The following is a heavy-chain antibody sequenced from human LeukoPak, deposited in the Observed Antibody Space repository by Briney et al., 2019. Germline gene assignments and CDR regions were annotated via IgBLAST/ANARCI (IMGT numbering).Heavy chain of an antibody. J-gene: IGHJ5*02. CDR1: GGSNNIYY. V-gene: IGHV4-4*09. CDR3: ARKAPKKGWFDP. Sequence: SETLSLTCTVSGGSNNIYYWSWIRQPPGKGLEWIGYTHPSGNTNYSPSLKSRVTISIDTSRNQFSLKLSSVTAADTAVYYCARKAPKKGWFDPWGQGTLVTVSS. CDR2: THPSGNT.